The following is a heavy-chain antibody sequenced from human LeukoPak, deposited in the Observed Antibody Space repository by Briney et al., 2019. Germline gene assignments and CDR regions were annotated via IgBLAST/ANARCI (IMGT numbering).Heavy chain of an antibody. V-gene: IGHV1-2*02. CDR2: INPNSGGT. CDR1: GYTFTAYY. Sequence: ASVKVSCKAAGYTFTAYYMHWVRLAPGQGPEWMGGINPNSGGTNYAQEFEGRVTMTRDTSINTAYMELSSLRADDTAVYYCVGGSRITMIPEIYYDYWGQGTLVTVSS. J-gene: IGHJ4*02. D-gene: IGHD3-22*01. CDR3: VGGSRITMIPEIYYDY.